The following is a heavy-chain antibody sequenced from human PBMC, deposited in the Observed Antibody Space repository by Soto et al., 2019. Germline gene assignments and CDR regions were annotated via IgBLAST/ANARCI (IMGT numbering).Heavy chain of an antibody. CDR1: GFTFSNYD. CDR3: ARDLKYSGSSRHYGMDV. D-gene: IGHD6-6*01. V-gene: IGHV3-13*01. Sequence: EVQLVESGGGLAQPGGSLRLSCAASGFTFSNYDMHWVRQVTGKGLEWISSIGTAGDTYYAGSVRGRFTISRENAKNSFYLKINSLSAGDTAVYYCARDLKYSGSSRHYGMDVWGQGTTVTVSS. J-gene: IGHJ6*02. CDR2: IGTAGDT.